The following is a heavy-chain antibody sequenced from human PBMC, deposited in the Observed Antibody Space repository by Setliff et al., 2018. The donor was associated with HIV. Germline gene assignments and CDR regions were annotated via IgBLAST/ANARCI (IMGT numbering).Heavy chain of an antibody. D-gene: IGHD6-19*01. J-gene: IGHJ4*02. CDR3: ARARSDWYNVRPYYFDL. V-gene: IGHV4-61*09. Sequence: SETLSLTCTVSGGSISSGIYYWIWIRQPAGKGLEWIGHVYTTGGTNYNPSLESRLTISVDTSRNQFSLTLSSVTAADTAVYYCARARSDWYNVRPYYFDLWGQGTPVTVSS. CDR1: GGSISSGIYY. CDR2: VYTTGGT.